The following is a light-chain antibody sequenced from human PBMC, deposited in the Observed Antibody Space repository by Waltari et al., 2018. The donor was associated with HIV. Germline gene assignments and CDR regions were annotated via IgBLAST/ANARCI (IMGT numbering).Light chain of an antibody. V-gene: IGKV3-15*01. CDR3: QQYNKWPGT. Sequence: EIVMTQSPATLSVSPGERATLSCRASQRVSSNLAWYQQKPGQAPRLLIYGASTRATGIPARFSGSGSGTEFTLTISSLQSEDFAVYYCQQYNKWPGTFGQGTKVEIK. CDR2: GAS. CDR1: QRVSSN. J-gene: IGKJ1*01.